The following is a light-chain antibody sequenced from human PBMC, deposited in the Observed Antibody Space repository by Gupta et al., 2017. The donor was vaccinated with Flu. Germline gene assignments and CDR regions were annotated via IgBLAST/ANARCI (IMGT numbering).Light chain of an antibody. Sequence: IVLTQSPGSLSLSAGERVTLSCRASQSVGSSYLAWYQQRPGQPPRLLVYGTSRRAPGIPERFSGSGSGTDFTLTISKLEPDDFAVYYCQQYGSSPPMYTFGQGTKLEIK. CDR3: QQYGSSPPMYT. V-gene: IGKV3-20*01. CDR1: QSVGSSY. CDR2: GTS. J-gene: IGKJ2*01.